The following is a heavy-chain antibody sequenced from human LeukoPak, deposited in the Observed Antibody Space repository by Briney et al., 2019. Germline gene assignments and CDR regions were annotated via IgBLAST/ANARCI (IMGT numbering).Heavy chain of an antibody. Sequence: SGGSLRLSCAASGFTFSSYAMSWVRQAPGKGLEWVSAISGSGGSTYYADSVKGRFTISRDNSKNTLYLQMNSLRAEDTAVYYCAQTPYCSGGNCYYYYLDYWGQGTLVTVSS. J-gene: IGHJ4*02. CDR1: GFTFSSYA. V-gene: IGHV3-23*01. CDR2: ISGSGGST. D-gene: IGHD2-15*01. CDR3: AQTPYCSGGNCYYYYLDY.